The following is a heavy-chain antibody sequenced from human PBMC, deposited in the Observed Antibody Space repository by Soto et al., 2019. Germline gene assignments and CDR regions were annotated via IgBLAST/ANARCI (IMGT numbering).Heavy chain of an antibody. D-gene: IGHD1-1*01. J-gene: IGHJ4*02. V-gene: IGHV1-18*01. CDR1: GYDFTTYG. CDR2: ISAHNGNT. CDR3: ARGRYGDY. Sequence: QVHLVQSGAEVKKPGASVKVSCKGSGYDFTTYGSTWVRQAPGQGLEWMAWISAHNGNTDYAQKLQGRVTVTRDTSTSTAYMELRSLRSDDTAVYYFARGRYGDYWGQGALVTVSS.